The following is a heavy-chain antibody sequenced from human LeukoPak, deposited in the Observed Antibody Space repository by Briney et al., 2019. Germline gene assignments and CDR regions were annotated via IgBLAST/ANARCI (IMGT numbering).Heavy chain of an antibody. V-gene: IGHV3-48*01. D-gene: IGHD3-22*01. Sequence: GGALRLSCAASGFTFSSYSMNWVRQAPGKGLEWVSYISSSSSTIYYADSVKGRFTVSRDNSKNTLYLQMNSLRAEDTAVYYCAKVGITYYYDSSGYYWDYWGQGPLVTVSS. J-gene: IGHJ4*02. CDR3: AKVGITYYYDSSGYYWDY. CDR1: GFTFSSYS. CDR2: ISSSSSTI.